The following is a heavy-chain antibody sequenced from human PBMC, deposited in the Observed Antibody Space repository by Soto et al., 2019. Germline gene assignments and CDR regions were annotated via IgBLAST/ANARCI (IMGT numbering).Heavy chain of an antibody. CDR2: IYYSGST. Sequence: QVQLQESGPGLVKPSQTLSLTCTVSGGSISSGDYYWSWIRQPPGKGLEWIGYIYYSGSTYYNPSLKSRVTISVDTSKNQFSLKLSSVTAADTAVYYCASFRPLTGTIPLYGMDVWDQGTTVTVSS. V-gene: IGHV4-30-4*01. D-gene: IGHD1-20*01. CDR1: GGSISSGDYY. J-gene: IGHJ6*02. CDR3: ASFRPLTGTIPLYGMDV.